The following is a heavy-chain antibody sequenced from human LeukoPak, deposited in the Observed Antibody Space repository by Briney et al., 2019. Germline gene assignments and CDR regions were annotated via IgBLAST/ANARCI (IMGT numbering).Heavy chain of an antibody. V-gene: IGHV4-30-4*01. CDR2: IYYSGST. Sequence: SETLSLTCTVSGGSISSGDYYWSWIRQPPGKGLEWIGYIYYSGSTYYNPSLKSRVTISVDTSKDQFSLKLSSVTAADTAVYYCARARITLTGSNWFDPWGQGTLVTVSS. J-gene: IGHJ5*02. D-gene: IGHD3-10*01. CDR1: GGSISSGDYY. CDR3: ARARITLTGSNWFDP.